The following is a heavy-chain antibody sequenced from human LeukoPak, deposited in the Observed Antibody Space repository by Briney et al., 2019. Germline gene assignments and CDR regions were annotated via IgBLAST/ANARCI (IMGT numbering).Heavy chain of an antibody. J-gene: IGHJ3*02. CDR1: GFTFSSYA. V-gene: IGHV3-30*04. Sequence: GRSLRLSCAASGFTFSSYAMHWVRQAPGKGLEWVAVISYDGSNKYYADSVKGRFTISRDNSKNTLYLQMNSLRAEDTAVYYCASGIAAAVRNYDAFDIWGQGTMVTVSS. CDR2: ISYDGSNK. CDR3: ASGIAAAVRNYDAFDI. D-gene: IGHD6-13*01.